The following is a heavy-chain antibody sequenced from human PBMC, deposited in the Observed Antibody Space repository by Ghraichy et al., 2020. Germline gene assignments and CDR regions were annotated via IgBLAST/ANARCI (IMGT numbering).Heavy chain of an antibody. J-gene: IGHJ5*02. D-gene: IGHD6-13*01. CDR1: GGSISSYY. Sequence: SETLSLTCTVSGGSISSYYWRWIRQPPGKGMEWIGYLSNSGSTNYNPSLKSRVTISVDTSKNQFSLKLSSVTAADTAVYYCARAIYSSSWYWFDPWGQGTLVTVSS. V-gene: IGHV4-59*01. CDR2: LSNSGST. CDR3: ARAIYSSSWYWFDP.